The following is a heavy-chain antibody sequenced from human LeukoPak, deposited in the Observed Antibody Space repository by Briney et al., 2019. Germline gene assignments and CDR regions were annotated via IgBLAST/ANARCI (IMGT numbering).Heavy chain of an antibody. D-gene: IGHD3-3*01. J-gene: IGHJ4*02. CDR3: ATGYDFWSGYPY. CDR2: FDPEDGET. CDR1: GYTLTELS. V-gene: IGHV1-24*01. Sequence: ASVKVSCKVSGYTLTELSMHWLRQAPGKGLEWMGGFDPEDGETIYAQKFQGRVTMTEDTSTDTAYMELSSLRSEDTAVYYCATGYDFWSGYPYWGQGTLVTVSS.